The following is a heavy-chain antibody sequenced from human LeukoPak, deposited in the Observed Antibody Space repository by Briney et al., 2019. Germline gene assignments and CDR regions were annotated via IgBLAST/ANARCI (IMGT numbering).Heavy chain of an antibody. Sequence: GGSLRLSCAASGFSFSSYSMHWVRQAPGKGPEWVSYISSGSGSIYYADTVKGRFTISRDNAKNSLYLQMNSLRDEDTAVYYCASVQGGAVNYWGQGTLVTVSS. D-gene: IGHD6-19*01. V-gene: IGHV3-48*02. CDR3: ASVQGGAVNY. CDR1: GFSFSSYS. J-gene: IGHJ4*02. CDR2: ISSGSGSI.